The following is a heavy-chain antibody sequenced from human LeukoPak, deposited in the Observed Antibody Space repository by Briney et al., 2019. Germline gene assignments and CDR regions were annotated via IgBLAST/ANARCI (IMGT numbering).Heavy chain of an antibody. CDR2: INPNSGGT. CDR3: ARGSDYEDAFDI. Sequence: ASVKVSCKASGYTFTSYYMHWVRQAPGQGLEWMGWINPNSGGTNYAQKFQGRVTMTRDTSISTAYMELSRLRSDDTAVYYCARGSDYEDAFDIWGQGTMVTVSS. CDR1: GYTFTSYY. D-gene: IGHD4-17*01. J-gene: IGHJ3*02. V-gene: IGHV1-2*02.